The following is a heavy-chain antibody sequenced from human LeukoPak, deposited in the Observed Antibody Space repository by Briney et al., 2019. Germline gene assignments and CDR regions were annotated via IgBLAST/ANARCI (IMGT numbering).Heavy chain of an antibody. V-gene: IGHV3-64*04. CDR3: ARARRKITIFGVVTDNWFDP. CDR2: ISSNGGST. J-gene: IGHJ5*02. D-gene: IGHD3-3*01. Sequence: GGSLRLSCSASGFTFSSYAMHWVRQAPGKGLEYVSAISSNGGSTYYADSVKGRFTISRDNSKNTLYLQMNSLRAEDTAVYYCARARRKITIFGVVTDNWFDPWGQGTLVTVSS. CDR1: GFTFSSYA.